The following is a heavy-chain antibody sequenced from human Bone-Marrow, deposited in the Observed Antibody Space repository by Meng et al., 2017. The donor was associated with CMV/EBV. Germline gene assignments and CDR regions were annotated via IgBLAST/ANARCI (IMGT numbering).Heavy chain of an antibody. Sequence: GESLKISCAASGFTFSSYSMNWVRQAPGKGLEWVSSISSSSSYIYYADSVEGRFTISRDNSKNTLYLQMNSLRAEDTAVYYCARGGRVCSSTSCFPYWYFDLWGRGTLVTVSS. CDR3: ARGGRVCSSTSCFPYWYFDL. CDR2: ISSSSSYI. J-gene: IGHJ2*01. V-gene: IGHV3-21*04. CDR1: GFTFSSYS. D-gene: IGHD2-2*01.